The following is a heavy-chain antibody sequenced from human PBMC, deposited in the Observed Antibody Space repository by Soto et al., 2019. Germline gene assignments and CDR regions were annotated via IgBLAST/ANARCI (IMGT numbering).Heavy chain of an antibody. J-gene: IGHJ4*02. Sequence: GGSLRLSCAASGFTFGSFAMSWVRQAPGRGLEWVSTIGGTGGSTYYADSVKGRFTISRDNSKNTLYLQMNSLRAEDTAVYFCAKGVEVSYISGWSNFDYWGQGTLVTVSS. CDR3: AKGVEVSYISGWSNFDY. CDR1: GFTFGSFA. V-gene: IGHV3-23*01. CDR2: IGGTGGST. D-gene: IGHD6-19*01.